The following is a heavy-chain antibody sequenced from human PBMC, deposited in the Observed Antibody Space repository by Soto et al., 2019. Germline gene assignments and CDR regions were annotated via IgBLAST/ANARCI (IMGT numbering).Heavy chain of an antibody. D-gene: IGHD2-2*02. CDR3: ARDPVIYCSSTSCYNRDYYYYGMDV. V-gene: IGHV3-21*01. CDR1: GFTFSSYS. Sequence: GGSLRLSCAASGFTFSSYSMNWVRQAPGKGLEWVSSISSSSYIYYADSVKGRFTISRDNAKNSLYLQMNSLRAEDTAVYYCARDPVIYCSSTSCYNRDYYYYGMDVWGQGTTVTVSS. J-gene: IGHJ6*02. CDR2: ISSSSYI.